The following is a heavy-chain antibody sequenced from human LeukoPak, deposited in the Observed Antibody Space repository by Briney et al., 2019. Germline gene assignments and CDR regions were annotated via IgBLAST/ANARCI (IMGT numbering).Heavy chain of an antibody. CDR1: GFTVSSNY. CDR3: ARDRGVYSRTLED. V-gene: IGHV3-53*01. D-gene: IGHD6-13*01. Sequence: PGGSLRLSCAASGFTVSSNYMSWVRQAPGKGLEWVSVIYSGGSTYYAVSLKGRFTISRDNAKNSLYLQMSSLRAEDTAVYYCARDRGVYSRTLEDWGQGTLVTVSS. J-gene: IGHJ4*02. CDR2: IYSGGST.